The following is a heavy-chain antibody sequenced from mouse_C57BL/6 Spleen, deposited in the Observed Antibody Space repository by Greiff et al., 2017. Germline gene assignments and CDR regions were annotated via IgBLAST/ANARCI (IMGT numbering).Heavy chain of an antibody. CDR2: TSDGGSYT. Sequence: EVQLVESGGGLVKPGGSLKLSCAASGFTFSSYAMSWVRQTPEKRLEWVATTSDGGSYTYYPDNVKGRFTISRDNAKNNLYLQMSHLKSEDTAMYYCAREGGYDWFAYWGQGTLVTVSA. CDR3: AREGGYDWFAY. J-gene: IGHJ3*01. CDR1: GFTFSSYA. D-gene: IGHD2-2*01. V-gene: IGHV5-4*01.